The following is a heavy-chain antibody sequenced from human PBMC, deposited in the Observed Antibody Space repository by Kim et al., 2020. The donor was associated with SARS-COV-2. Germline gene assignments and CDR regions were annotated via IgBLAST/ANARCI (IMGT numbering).Heavy chain of an antibody. CDR2: K. J-gene: IGHJ4*02. CDR3: ARMRSGRPFDY. D-gene: IGHD1-26*01. Sequence: KYYSTSLKTRLTISKDTSKNQVVLTMTNMDPVDTATYYCARMRSGRPFDYWGQGTLVTVSS. V-gene: IGHV2-70*01.